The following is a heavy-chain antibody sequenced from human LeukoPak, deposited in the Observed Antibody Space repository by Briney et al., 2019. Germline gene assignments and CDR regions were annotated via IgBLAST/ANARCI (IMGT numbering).Heavy chain of an antibody. CDR1: GFTFSSYG. CDR2: IWYDGSNK. Sequence: GGSLRLSCAASGFTFSSYGMHWVRQAPGKGLEWVAVIWYDGSNKYYADSVKGRFTISRDNSKNTLYLQMNSLRAEDTAVYYCAREGGDYVAMGAFDIWGQGTMVTVSS. D-gene: IGHD4-17*01. CDR3: AREGGDYVAMGAFDI. J-gene: IGHJ3*02. V-gene: IGHV3-33*01.